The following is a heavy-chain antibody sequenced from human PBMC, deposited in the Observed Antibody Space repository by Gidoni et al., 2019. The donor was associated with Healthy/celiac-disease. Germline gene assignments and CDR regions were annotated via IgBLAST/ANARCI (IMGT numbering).Heavy chain of an antibody. CDR2: ISGSGGST. CDR3: AKGGTIFGVVIIPIYYFDY. CDR1: GFTLRCYA. J-gene: IGHJ4*02. Sequence: EVQLLEYGGGLLQPGGSLRPSCAAPGFTLRCYATRWVRQAPGKGLEWVSAISGSGGSTYYADSVKGRFTISRDNSKNTLYLQMNSLRAEDTAVYYCAKGGTIFGVVIIPIYYFDYWGQGTLVTVSS. V-gene: IGHV3-23*01. D-gene: IGHD3-3*01.